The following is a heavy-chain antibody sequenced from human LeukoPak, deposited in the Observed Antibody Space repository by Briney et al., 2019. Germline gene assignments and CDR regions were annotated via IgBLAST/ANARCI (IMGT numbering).Heavy chain of an antibody. CDR2: ISSSGSTI. D-gene: IGHD4-11*01. CDR3: ASLYSNYGDY. Sequence: GGSLRLSCAASGFTFSSYEMNWVRQAPGKGLEWVSYISSSGSTIYYADSVKGRFTISRDNFESTLYLQMSSLRAEDTAVYYCASLYSNYGDYWGQGTLVTVSS. CDR1: GFTFSSYE. V-gene: IGHV3-48*03. J-gene: IGHJ4*02.